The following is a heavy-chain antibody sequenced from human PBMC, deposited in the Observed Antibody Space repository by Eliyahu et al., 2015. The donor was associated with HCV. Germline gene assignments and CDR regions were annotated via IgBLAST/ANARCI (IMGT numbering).Heavy chain of an antibody. CDR1: GFPFXXXT. CDR3: ARETLDGSYSYGWNLDS. V-gene: IGHV3-13*01. CDR2: IGTAGDT. D-gene: IGHD6-19*01. Sequence: EVQLAESGGGLVQPGGSLXXSCAASGFPFXXXTXCTWVRQGAGKGLEWVSAIGTAGDTYYPGSVKGRFTISRDDAMNSLYLQMNSLRAEDTAVYYCARETLDGSYSYGWNLDSWGRGALVTVSS. J-gene: IGHJ4*02.